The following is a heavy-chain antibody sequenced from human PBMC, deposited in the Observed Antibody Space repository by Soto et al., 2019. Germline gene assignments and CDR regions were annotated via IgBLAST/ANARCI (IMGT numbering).Heavy chain of an antibody. CDR2: IYYSGST. D-gene: IGHD3-10*01. CDR3: ARFLYGSGSDNWFDP. CDR1: GGSISSSSYY. V-gene: IGHV4-39*07. J-gene: IGHJ5*02. Sequence: SETLSLTCTVSGGSISSSSYYWGWIRQPPGKGLEWIGSIYYSGSTYYNPSLKSRVTISVDTSKNQFSLKLSPVTAADTAVYYCARFLYGSGSDNWFDPWGQGTLVTVSS.